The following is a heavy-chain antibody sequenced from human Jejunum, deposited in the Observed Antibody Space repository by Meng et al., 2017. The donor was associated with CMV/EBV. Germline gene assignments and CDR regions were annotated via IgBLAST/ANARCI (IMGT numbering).Heavy chain of an antibody. CDR3: ARAIGYTYGRPYFDY. V-gene: IGHV3-21*01. Sequence: RFRLNWVRQAQGKGMEWVSSMSASSSYIYYADAMKGRVTISRDKAKNSLYLQLNSLRAEDTAVYYCARAIGYTYGRPYFDYWGQGTRVTVSS. D-gene: IGHD5-18*01. J-gene: IGHJ4*02. CDR1: RFR. CDR2: MSASSSYI.